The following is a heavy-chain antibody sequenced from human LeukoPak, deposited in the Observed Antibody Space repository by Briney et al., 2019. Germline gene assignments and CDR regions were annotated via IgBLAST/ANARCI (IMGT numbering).Heavy chain of an antibody. Sequence: PGGSLRLSCAASGFTVSSNYMSWVRQAPGKGLEWVSAISGSGGSTYYADSVKGRFTISRDNSKNTLYLQMNSLRAEDTAVYYCAKEMVTNRREGGYWGQGTLVTVSS. CDR3: AKEMVTNRREGGY. V-gene: IGHV3-23*01. CDR2: ISGSGGST. CDR1: GFTVSSNY. J-gene: IGHJ4*02. D-gene: IGHD1-14*01.